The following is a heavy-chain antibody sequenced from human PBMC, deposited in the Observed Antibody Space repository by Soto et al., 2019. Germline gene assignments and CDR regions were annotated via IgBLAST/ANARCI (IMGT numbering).Heavy chain of an antibody. J-gene: IGHJ6*02. V-gene: IGHV4-59*01. Sequence: SETLSLTCNVSGGSISGYYWSWIRQSPGKGLEYIGYIYYSGSTNYNPSLKSRVTISVDTSKNQFSLKLSSVTAADTAVYYCATTSDSSGWYRRNYYGMDVWGQGTTVTVSS. D-gene: IGHD6-19*01. CDR1: GGSISGYY. CDR3: ATTSDSSGWYRRNYYGMDV. CDR2: IYYSGST.